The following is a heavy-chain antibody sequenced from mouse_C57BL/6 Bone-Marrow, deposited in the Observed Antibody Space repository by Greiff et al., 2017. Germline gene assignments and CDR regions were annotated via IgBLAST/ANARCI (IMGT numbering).Heavy chain of an antibody. Sequence: QVQLQQSGAELVRPGTSVKVSCKASGYAFTNYLIEWVKQRPGQGLEWIGVINPGSGGTNYNEKFKGKATLTADKSSSTAYMQLSSLTSEDSAVYFCARRMIRNYFDCWGQGTTLTVSS. CDR3: ARRMIRNYFDC. J-gene: IGHJ2*01. CDR2: INPGSGGT. D-gene: IGHD2-4*01. CDR1: GYAFTNYL. V-gene: IGHV1-54*01.